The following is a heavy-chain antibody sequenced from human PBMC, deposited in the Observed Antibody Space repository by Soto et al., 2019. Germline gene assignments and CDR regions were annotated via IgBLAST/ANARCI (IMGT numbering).Heavy chain of an antibody. CDR2: ISYDGSNK. CDR1: GFTFSSYG. V-gene: IGHV3-30*18. J-gene: IGHJ6*02. Sequence: PGGSLRLSCAASGFTFSSYGMHWVRQAPGKGLEWVAVISYDGSNKYYADSVKGRFTISRDNSKNTLYLQMNSLRAEDTAVYYCAKDWDSYGYFWYGMDVWGQGTTVTVSS. CDR3: AKDWDSYGYFWYGMDV. D-gene: IGHD5-18*01.